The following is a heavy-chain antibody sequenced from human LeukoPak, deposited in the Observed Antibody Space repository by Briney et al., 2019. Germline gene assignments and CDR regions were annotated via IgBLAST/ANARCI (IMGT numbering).Heavy chain of an antibody. D-gene: IGHD6-13*01. CDR1: GFNLSSNY. V-gene: IGHV3-66*02. J-gene: IGHJ4*02. CDR3: VTSTGQQFIPYDY. Sequence: PGGSLRLSCAASGFNLSSNYMTWIRQAPGKGLEWVSLIYGADAAYYAESVRGRFMISRDNLKSTLFLQMNSLRVEDTALYYCVTSTGQQFIPYDYWGQGTHVTVSS. CDR2: IYGADAA.